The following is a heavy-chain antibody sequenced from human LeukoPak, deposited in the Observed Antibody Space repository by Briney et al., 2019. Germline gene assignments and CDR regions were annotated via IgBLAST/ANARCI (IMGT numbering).Heavy chain of an antibody. CDR1: GGSISSYY. D-gene: IGHD4-23*01. CDR2: ICYSGST. Sequence: SETLSLTCTVSGGSISSYYWSWIRQPPGKGLEWIGYICYSGSTNYNPSLKSRVTISVDTSKNQFSLKLSSVTAADTAVYYCARIGTVVDYWGQGTLVTVSS. CDR3: ARIGTVVDY. V-gene: IGHV4-59*01. J-gene: IGHJ4*02.